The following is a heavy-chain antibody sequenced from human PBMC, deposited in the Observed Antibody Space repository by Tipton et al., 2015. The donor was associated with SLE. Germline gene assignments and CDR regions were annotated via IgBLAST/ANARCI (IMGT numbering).Heavy chain of an antibody. J-gene: IGHJ1*01. CDR2: INHSGST. D-gene: IGHD2-8*01. Sequence: TLSLTCAVYGGSFSGYYWSWIRQPPGKGLEWIGEINHSGSTNYNPSLKSRVTISVDTSKNQFSLKLSSVTAADTAVYYCARGPLMVAGVRDFRHWGQGTLVTVSS. CDR1: GGSFSGYY. CDR3: ARGPLMVAGVRDFRH. V-gene: IGHV4-34*01.